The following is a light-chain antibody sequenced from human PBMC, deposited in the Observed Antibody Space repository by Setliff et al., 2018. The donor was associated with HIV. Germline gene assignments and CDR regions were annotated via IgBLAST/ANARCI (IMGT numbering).Light chain of an antibody. CDR3: QQYNNWPRT. CDR2: GAS. V-gene: IGKV3-15*01. CDR1: QSVNSK. Sequence: EIVMTQSPATLSVSPGERGTLSCTTSQSVNSKLAWYQQKPGQTPRLLIYGASTRATGIPARFSGSGSGTEFALTISSLQSEDFAVYYCQQYNNWPRTFGQGTKVDIK. J-gene: IGKJ1*01.